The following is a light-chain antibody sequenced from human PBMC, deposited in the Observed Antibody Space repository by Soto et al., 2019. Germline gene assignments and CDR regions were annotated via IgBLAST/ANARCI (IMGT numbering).Light chain of an antibody. CDR2: RNS. Sequence: QPVLTQPPSASGTPGQWVTISCSGGSSNIGTNHVYWYQHLPGAAPKLLIYRNSLRPSGVPDRFSGSNSGTSASLAISGLRSDDEADYYCAAWDDSLSGWVFGGGTKLTVL. CDR1: SSNIGTNH. CDR3: AAWDDSLSGWV. V-gene: IGLV1-47*01. J-gene: IGLJ3*02.